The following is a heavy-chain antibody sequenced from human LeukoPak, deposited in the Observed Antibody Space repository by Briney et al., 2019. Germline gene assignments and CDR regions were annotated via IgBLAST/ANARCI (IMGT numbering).Heavy chain of an antibody. CDR1: GYTFTRYY. CDR2: IIPIFGTA. CDR3: ASPKLNYGSGSYGFPFDY. V-gene: IGHV1-69*13. J-gene: IGHJ4*02. D-gene: IGHD3-10*01. Sequence: ASVKVSCKASGYTFTRYYMHWVRQAPGQGLEWMGGIIPIFGTANYAQKFQGRVTITADESTSTAYMELSSLRSEDTAVNYCASPKLNYGSGSYGFPFDYWGQGTLVTVSS.